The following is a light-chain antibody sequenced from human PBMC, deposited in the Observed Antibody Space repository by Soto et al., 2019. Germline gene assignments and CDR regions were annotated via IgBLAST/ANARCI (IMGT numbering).Light chain of an antibody. Sequence: QSVLMQPPSVSAAPGQKVTISCSGSSSNIGNNYVSWYQQLPGTAPKLLIYDNNKRPSGIPDRFSSSKSGTSATLGITGLQTGDEADYYCGKWDNSLSAGVFGGGTKLTVL. V-gene: IGLV1-51*01. CDR3: GKWDNSLSAGV. J-gene: IGLJ3*02. CDR2: DNN. CDR1: SSNIGNNY.